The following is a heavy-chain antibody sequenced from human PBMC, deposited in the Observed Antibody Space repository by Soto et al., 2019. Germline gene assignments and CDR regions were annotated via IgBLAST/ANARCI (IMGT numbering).Heavy chain of an antibody. D-gene: IGHD2-2*01. CDR3: AKDLDPLIVVVPAAILSQPFDY. CDR1: VFTFSSYA. J-gene: IGHJ4*02. Sequence: GGSLRLSCAASVFTFSSYAMSWVRQAPGKGLEWVSAISGSGGSTYYADSVKGRFTISRDNSKNTLYLQMNSLRAEDTAVYYCAKDLDPLIVVVPAAILSQPFDYWGQGTLVTVSS. V-gene: IGHV3-23*01. CDR2: ISGSGGST.